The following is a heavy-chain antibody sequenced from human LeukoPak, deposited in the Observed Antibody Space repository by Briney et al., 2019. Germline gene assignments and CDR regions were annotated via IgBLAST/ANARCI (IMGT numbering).Heavy chain of an antibody. CDR2: IRSKANSYAT. Sequence: PGGSLRLSCAASGFTFSGSAMHWVRQASGKGLEWVGRIRSKANSYATAYAASVKGRFTISRDDSKNTAYLQMNRLKTEDTAVYYCTTRGYSSSEYYYYYYMDVWGKGTTVTVSS. V-gene: IGHV3-73*01. CDR1: GFTFSGSA. D-gene: IGHD6-6*01. J-gene: IGHJ6*03. CDR3: TTRGYSSSEYYYYYYMDV.